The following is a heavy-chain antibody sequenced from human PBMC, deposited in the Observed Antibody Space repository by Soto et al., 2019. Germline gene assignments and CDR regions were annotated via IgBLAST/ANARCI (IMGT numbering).Heavy chain of an antibody. Sequence: SETLYLTFSVSVCSFSDNTYYWSWLRQPPGKRLEWIGYVYYSGTTNYNPSLKSRVTISVDLSKNRFSLRLSSVTTADTALYYCARTTAVPNTLRSRYFFDYWGQGTLVTVSS. CDR1: VCSFSDNTYY. CDR3: ARTTAVPNTLRSRYFFDY. V-gene: IGHV4-61*01. CDR2: VYYSGTT. J-gene: IGHJ4*02. D-gene: IGHD4-17*01.